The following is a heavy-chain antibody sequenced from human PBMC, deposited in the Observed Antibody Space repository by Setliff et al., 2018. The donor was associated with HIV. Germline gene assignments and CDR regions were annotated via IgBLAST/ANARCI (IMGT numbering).Heavy chain of an antibody. D-gene: IGHD3-10*01. J-gene: IGHJ4*02. CDR3: ARLPYYVSGGVFDH. CDR1: GFNFLAHW. CDR2: VYPGDSDT. Sequence: GESPKISCQCSGFNFLAHWIGWVRQVPEKGLEWMGIVYPGDSDTRYNPSFEGQVTVSADKTITTAYLQLTSLKASDTAMYFCARLPYYVSGGVFDHWGKGTLVTVS. V-gene: IGHV5-51*01.